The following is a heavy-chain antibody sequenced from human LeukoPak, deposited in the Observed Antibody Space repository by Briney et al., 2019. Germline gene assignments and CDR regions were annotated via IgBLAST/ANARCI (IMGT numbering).Heavy chain of an antibody. CDR1: GGSLSSYY. CDR3: ARRDRYCDAFDI. V-gene: IGHV4-4*07. Sequence: SETLSLTCTVSGGSLSSYYWSWIRQPAGKGLEWIGRIYTSGSTNYNPSLKSRVTMSVDTSKNQFSLKLSSVTAADTAVYYCARRDRYCDAFDIWGQGTMVTVSS. J-gene: IGHJ3*02. CDR2: IYTSGST. D-gene: IGHD2-15*01.